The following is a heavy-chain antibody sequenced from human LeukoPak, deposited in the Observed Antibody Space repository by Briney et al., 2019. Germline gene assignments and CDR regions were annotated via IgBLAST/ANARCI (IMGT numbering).Heavy chain of an antibody. CDR1: GFTFSSYS. V-gene: IGHV3-23*01. J-gene: IGHJ4*02. CDR3: AKDRYSNYNYFEY. Sequence: GGSLRLSCAASGFTFSSYSMNWVRQAPGKGLEWVSSISGGGANTYYADSVKGRFTISRDNSKNTLYLQMFSLRAEDTAVYYCAKDRYSNYNYFEYWGQGTLVTVSS. D-gene: IGHD4-11*01. CDR2: ISGGGANT.